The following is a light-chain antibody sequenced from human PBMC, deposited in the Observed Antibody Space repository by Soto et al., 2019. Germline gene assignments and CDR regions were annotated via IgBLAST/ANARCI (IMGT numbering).Light chain of an antibody. CDR1: QSVSRY. CDR3: RQRSKWPIT. V-gene: IGKV3-11*01. J-gene: IGKJ5*01. Sequence: EVVLTQAPATLSWSPGEIATLSCRAIQSVSRYVAWYQQKPCQGPRLLIYDPSNRATGVPARFMGSGSGTDFTLTINRLEPDEFAVYYCRQRSKWPITFGQGPRLEIK. CDR2: DPS.